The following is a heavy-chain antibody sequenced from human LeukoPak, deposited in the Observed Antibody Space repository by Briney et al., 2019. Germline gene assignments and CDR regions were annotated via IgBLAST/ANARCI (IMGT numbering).Heavy chain of an antibody. D-gene: IGHD5-18*01. CDR3: ARAGYSMDTEYFQH. V-gene: IGHV3-30-3*01. Sequence: GRSLRLSCAASGFTFSNYAMHWVRQAPGKGLEWVAVISYDGSIKYYADSVKGRFTISRDNSKNTLYLQMNSLRAEDTAVYYCARAGYSMDTEYFQHWGQGTLVTVSS. CDR1: GFTFSNYA. J-gene: IGHJ1*01. CDR2: ISYDGSIK.